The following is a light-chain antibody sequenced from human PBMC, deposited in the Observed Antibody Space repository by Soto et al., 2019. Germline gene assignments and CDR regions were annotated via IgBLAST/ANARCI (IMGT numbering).Light chain of an antibody. V-gene: IGLV2-8*01. CDR3: AAWDDSLNAL. J-gene: IGLJ1*01. CDR2: EVV. CDR1: KNDIGVYDF. Sequence: QSVLTQPPSASGSPGQSVTISCTGTKNDIGVYDFVSWYQHHPGKAPRLIIYEVVQRPSGVPDRFSGSKSGTSASLAISGLQPEDEADYYCAAWDDSLNALFGTGTKVTVL.